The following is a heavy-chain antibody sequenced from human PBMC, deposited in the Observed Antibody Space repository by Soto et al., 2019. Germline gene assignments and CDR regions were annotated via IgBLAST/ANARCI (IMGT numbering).Heavy chain of an antibody. D-gene: IGHD2-15*01. Sequence: EVQLVESGGGLVQPGGSLRLTCAASGFTVSSSYMSGVRQAPGKGLEWVSIIYTDGSTYYAESVKGSFTLSRDDSKNTLYLQINSLRVEDTAVYYCASRINSSGAYDFWGQGPLVTVSS. CDR1: GFTVSSSY. CDR3: ASRINSSGAYDF. V-gene: IGHV3-66*01. J-gene: IGHJ4*02. CDR2: IYTDGST.